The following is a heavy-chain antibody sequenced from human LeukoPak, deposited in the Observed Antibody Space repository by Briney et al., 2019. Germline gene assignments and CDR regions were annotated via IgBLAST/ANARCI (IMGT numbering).Heavy chain of an antibody. CDR3: AKDKGYGDYFGY. J-gene: IGHJ4*02. V-gene: IGHV3-9*01. Sequence: PGRSLRLSCAASGFTFDDYAMHWVRQAPGKGLEWVSGISWNSGSIGYADSVKGRFTISRDNAKNSLYLQMNSLRAEDTALYYCAKDKGYGDYFGYWGQGTLVTVSS. D-gene: IGHD4-17*01. CDR2: ISWNSGSI. CDR1: GFTFDDYA.